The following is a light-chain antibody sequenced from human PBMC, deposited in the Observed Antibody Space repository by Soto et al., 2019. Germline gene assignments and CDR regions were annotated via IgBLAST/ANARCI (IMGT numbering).Light chain of an antibody. CDR3: SAYTSRSTLV. CDR2: EVR. V-gene: IGLV2-14*01. CDR1: SRDIGAYNL. J-gene: IGLJ2*01. Sequence: QSALTQPASVSGSPGQSITISCGGTSRDIGAYNLVSWYQQPPGKAPKLLIYEVRNRPSGISYRFSGSKSGTTASLTISSLLPEDEADDYCSAYTSRSTLVFGGGTKLTVL.